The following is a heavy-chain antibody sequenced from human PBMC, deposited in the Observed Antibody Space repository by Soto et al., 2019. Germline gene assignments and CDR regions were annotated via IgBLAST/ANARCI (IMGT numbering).Heavy chain of an antibody. CDR2: ISYDGSNK. D-gene: IGHD3-10*01. Sequence: QVQLVESGGGVVQPGRSLRLSCAASGFTFSSYGMHWVRQAPGKGLEWVAVISYDGSNKYYADSVKGRFTISRDNSKNTLYLQMNSLRAEDTAVYYCAKDRGLDAAFDYWGQGTLVTVSS. CDR3: AKDRGLDAAFDY. CDR1: GFTFSSYG. V-gene: IGHV3-30*18. J-gene: IGHJ4*02.